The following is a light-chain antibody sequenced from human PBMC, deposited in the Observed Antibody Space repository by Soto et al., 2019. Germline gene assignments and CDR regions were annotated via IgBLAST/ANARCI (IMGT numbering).Light chain of an antibody. J-gene: IGLJ1*01. CDR2: DVS. V-gene: IGLV2-18*02. CDR3: SSYTSSSTYV. CDR1: SSDVGSYNR. Sequence: QSVLTQPPSVSGSPGQSVTISCTGTSSDVGSYNRVSWYQQPPGTAPKLMIYDVSNRPSGVPDRFSGSKSGNAASLTITGLQVEDEAVYYCSSYTSSSTYVFGTGAKVAVL.